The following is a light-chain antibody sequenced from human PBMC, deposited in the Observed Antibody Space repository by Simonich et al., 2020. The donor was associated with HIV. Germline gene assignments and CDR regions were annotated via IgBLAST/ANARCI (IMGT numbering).Light chain of an antibody. CDR1: SSNIGAGYD. J-gene: IGLJ3*02. CDR3: CSFAGSSTWV. CDR2: GNN. V-gene: IGLV1-40*01. Sequence: QSVLTQPPSVSGAPGQRVTIFCTGSSSNIGAGYDVHWYQQLPGRAPKLLIYGNNNRPSGVPDRFSGSKTGTSASLASTGLQAEDEADYYCCSFAGSSTWVFGGGTKLTVL.